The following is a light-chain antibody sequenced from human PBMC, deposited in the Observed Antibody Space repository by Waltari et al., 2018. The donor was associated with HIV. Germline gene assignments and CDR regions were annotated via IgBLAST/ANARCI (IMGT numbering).Light chain of an antibody. Sequence: QSVLTQPPSVSAAPGQKVTISCSGSSSNIGNNYVSWYQQLPGTAPKLLIYDDNERPSGIPDRFSGSKSGTSATLGITGLQTGDEADYYCGTWDSSLSAFVFGTVTKVTVL. CDR2: DDN. CDR3: GTWDSSLSAFV. J-gene: IGLJ1*01. V-gene: IGLV1-51*01. CDR1: SSNIGNNY.